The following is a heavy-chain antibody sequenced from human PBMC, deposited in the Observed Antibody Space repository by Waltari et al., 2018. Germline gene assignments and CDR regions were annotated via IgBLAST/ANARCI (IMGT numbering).Heavy chain of an antibody. CDR3: ARDSPYQLYERFGMDV. V-gene: IGHV4-61*01. CDR2: ISYHGST. CDR1: GGSVTSGSHQ. Sequence: VQLQQSGPGLVNPSETMSLTCTVSGGSVTSGSHQRSWVRQPPGKGLEWIGYISYHGSTNYKASLKSRLAISVDTSKNQFSLRLNSVTAADTAVYYCARDSPYQLYERFGMDVWGQGTAVTVS. D-gene: IGHD3-10*01. J-gene: IGHJ6*02.